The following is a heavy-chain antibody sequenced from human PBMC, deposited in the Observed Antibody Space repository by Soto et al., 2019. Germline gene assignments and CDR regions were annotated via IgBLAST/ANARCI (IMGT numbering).Heavy chain of an antibody. J-gene: IGHJ5*02. CDR1: GGTFSSYA. CDR2: IIPIFGTA. CDR3: AREEYCTTGVCSYNWFDP. D-gene: IGHD2-8*01. Sequence: QVQLVQSGAEVKKPGSSVKVSCKASGGTFSSYAISWVRQAPGQGLEWMGGIIPIFGTANYAQKFQGRVTITADESTSTAYMELSSLRSEDTAVYYCAREEYCTTGVCSYNWFDPWGQGTLVTVSS. V-gene: IGHV1-69*12.